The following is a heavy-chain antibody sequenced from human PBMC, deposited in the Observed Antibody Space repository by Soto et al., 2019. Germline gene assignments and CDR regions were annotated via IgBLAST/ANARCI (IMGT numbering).Heavy chain of an antibody. Sequence: GGSLRLSCAASGFTFSSYGMHWVRQAPGKGLEWVAVIWYDGSNKYYADSVKGRFTISRDNSKNTLYLQMNSLRAEDTAVYYCAREYRATVTTFPVFDYWGQGTLVTVSS. D-gene: IGHD4-4*01. CDR2: IWYDGSNK. CDR1: GFTFSSYG. V-gene: IGHV3-33*01. CDR3: AREYRATVTTFPVFDY. J-gene: IGHJ4*02.